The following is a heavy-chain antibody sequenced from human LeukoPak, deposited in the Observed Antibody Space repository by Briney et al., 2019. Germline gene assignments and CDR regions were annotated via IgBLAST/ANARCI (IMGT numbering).Heavy chain of an antibody. D-gene: IGHD3-10*01. J-gene: IGHJ4*02. Sequence: GGSLRLSCAVSGITLSNYGMSWVRQAPGKGREWVAGISDSGGSTNYADSVTGRFTISRDNAKNTLYLQMNSLRAEDTAVYFCAKRGVVIRVILVGFHKQAYYFDSWGQGALVTVSS. V-gene: IGHV3-23*01. CDR1: GITLSNYG. CDR2: ISDSGGST. CDR3: AKRGVVIRVILVGFHKQAYYFDS.